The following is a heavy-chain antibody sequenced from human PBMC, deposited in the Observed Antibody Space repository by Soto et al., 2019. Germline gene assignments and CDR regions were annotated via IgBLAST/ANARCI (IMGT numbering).Heavy chain of an antibody. CDR3: ARMTPVTQPNAFDI. D-gene: IGHD4-4*01. J-gene: IGHJ3*02. V-gene: IGHV1-69*01. CDR1: GGTFSSYA. Sequence: QVQMVKSGAEVTKPGSSEKVSCKASGGTFSSYAISWVRQAPGQGLEWMGGISPIFGTANYAKKFQGRVTITADESTSTAYMELSSLRSEDTAVYYCARMTPVTQPNAFDIWGQGTMVTVSS. CDR2: ISPIFGTA.